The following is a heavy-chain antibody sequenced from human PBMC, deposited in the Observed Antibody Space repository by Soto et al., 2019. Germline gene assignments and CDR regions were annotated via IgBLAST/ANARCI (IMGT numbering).Heavy chain of an antibody. CDR1: GFTFSSYG. J-gene: IGHJ4*02. CDR2: IGYDGSNK. V-gene: IGHV3-33*01. Sequence: QVQLVESGGGVVQPGRSLRLSCAASGFTFSSYGMHWVRQAPGKGLEWVAVIGYDGSNKYYADSVKGRFTISRDNSKNTLYLQMNSLRAADPAVYSCARSMCGGDCDDFDYWGQGNLVNVSS. CDR3: ARSMCGGDCDDFDY. D-gene: IGHD2-21*02.